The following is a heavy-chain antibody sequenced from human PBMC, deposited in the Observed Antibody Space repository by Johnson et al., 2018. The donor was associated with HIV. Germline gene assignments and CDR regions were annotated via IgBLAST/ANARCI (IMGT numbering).Heavy chain of an antibody. Sequence: MQLVESGGGLVQPGGSLRLSCAASGFTVSSNYMSWVRQAPGKGLAWVSIIYSGGSTYYADSVQGSFTISSDNSKNTLYLHMNSLRPDDTAVYYCARGNYGDYGEGADDAFDIWGLGTMVTVSS. CDR1: GFTVSSNY. CDR2: IYSGGST. D-gene: IGHD4-17*01. J-gene: IGHJ3*02. V-gene: IGHV3-66*01. CDR3: ARGNYGDYGEGADDAFDI.